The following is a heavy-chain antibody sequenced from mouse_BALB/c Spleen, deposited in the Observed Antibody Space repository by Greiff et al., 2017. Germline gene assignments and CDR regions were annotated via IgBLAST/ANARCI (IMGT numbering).Heavy chain of an antibody. D-gene: IGHD4-1*01. Sequence: EVMLVESGGGLVQPGGSLKLSCAASGFTFSSYGMSWVRQTPDKRLELVATINSNGGSTYYPDSVKGRFTISRDNAKNTLYLQMSSLKSEDTAMYYCARVWGFAYWGQGTLVTVSA. V-gene: IGHV5-6-3*01. CDR3: ARVWGFAY. CDR1: GFTFSSYG. J-gene: IGHJ3*01. CDR2: INSNGGST.